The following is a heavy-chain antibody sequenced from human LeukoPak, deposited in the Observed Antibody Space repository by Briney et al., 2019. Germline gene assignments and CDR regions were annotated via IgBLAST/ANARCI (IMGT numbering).Heavy chain of an antibody. V-gene: IGHV3-30-3*01. CDR1: GFTFSSYA. Sequence: AGGSLRLSCAASGFTFSSYAMHWVRQAPGKGLEWVAVISYDGSNKYYADSVKGRFTISRDNSKNTLYLQMNSLRAEDTAVYYCARDPELRGYFDYWGQGTLVTVSS. CDR2: ISYDGSNK. J-gene: IGHJ4*02. CDR3: ARDPELRGYFDY. D-gene: IGHD1-14*01.